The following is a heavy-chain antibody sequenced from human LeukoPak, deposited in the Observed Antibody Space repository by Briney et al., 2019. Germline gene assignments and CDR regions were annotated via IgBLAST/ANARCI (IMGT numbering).Heavy chain of an antibody. Sequence: PGGSLRPSCAASGFTFSSYAMHWVRQAPGKGLEWVAVISYDGSNKYYAGSVKGRFTISRDNSTNPLYLQMNSLRAEDTAVYYCARDSSGWFVGYLFDYWGQGTLVTVSS. J-gene: IGHJ4*02. CDR2: ISYDGSNK. CDR3: ARDSSGWFVGYLFDY. D-gene: IGHD6-19*01. CDR1: GFTFSSYA. V-gene: IGHV3-30-3*01.